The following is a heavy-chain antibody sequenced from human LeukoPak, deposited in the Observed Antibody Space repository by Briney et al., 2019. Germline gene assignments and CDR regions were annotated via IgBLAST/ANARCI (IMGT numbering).Heavy chain of an antibody. CDR2: IYYSGST. D-gene: IGHD7-27*01. J-gene: IGHJ4*02. V-gene: IGHV4-59*01. CDR3: ARELPAWGYFDY. CDR1: GGSISSYY. Sequence: PSETLSLTCTVSGGSISSYYWNWIRQPPGKGLEWIGYIYYSGSTNYNPSLKSRVTISVDTSKNQFSLKLSSVTAADTAVYYCARELPAWGYFDYWGQGTLVTVSS.